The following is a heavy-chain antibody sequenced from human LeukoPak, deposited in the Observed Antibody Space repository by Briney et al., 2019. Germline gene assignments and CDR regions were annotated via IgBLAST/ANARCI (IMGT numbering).Heavy chain of an antibody. Sequence: GGSLRLSCAASGFTFSSYAMRWVRQAPGKGLEWVAVISYDGSNKYYADSVKGRFTISRDNSKNTLYLQMNSLRAEDTAVYYCARDVFCSGGIGYWGRGTLVTVSS. J-gene: IGHJ2*01. CDR2: ISYDGSNK. CDR1: GFTFSSYA. V-gene: IGHV3-30-3*01. CDR3: ARDVFCSGGIGY. D-gene: IGHD3-10*02.